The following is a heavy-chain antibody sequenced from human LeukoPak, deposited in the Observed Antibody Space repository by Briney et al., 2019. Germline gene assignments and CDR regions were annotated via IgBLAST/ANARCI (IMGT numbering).Heavy chain of an antibody. Sequence: GGSLGLSCVVSGFTFSNYAMGWVRQAPGQGLDWVSAISDSGVTAYYADSVKGRFTISRDNSKSTLYLQMNSLRAEDTAVYYCANLNAPYWGNLDYWGQGTLVTVSS. CDR2: ISDSGVTA. CDR3: ANLNAPYWGNLDY. CDR1: GFTFSNYA. J-gene: IGHJ4*02. D-gene: IGHD3-16*01. V-gene: IGHV3-23*01.